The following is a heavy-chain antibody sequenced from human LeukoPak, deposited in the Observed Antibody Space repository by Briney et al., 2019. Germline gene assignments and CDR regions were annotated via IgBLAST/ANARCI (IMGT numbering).Heavy chain of an antibody. CDR3: ARLGEYCSGGSCYSGGFDY. Sequence: SETLSLTCTVSGGSISSYYWSWIRQPPGKGLEWIGYIYYSGSTNYNPSLKSRVTISVDTSKNQFSLKLSSVTAADTAVYYCARLGEYCSGGSCYSGGFDYWGQGTLVAVSS. J-gene: IGHJ4*02. D-gene: IGHD2-15*01. CDR2: IYYSGST. V-gene: IGHV4-59*08. CDR1: GGSISSYY.